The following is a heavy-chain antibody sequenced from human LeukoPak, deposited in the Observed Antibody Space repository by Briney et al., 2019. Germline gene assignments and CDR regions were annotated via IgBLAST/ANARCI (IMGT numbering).Heavy chain of an antibody. CDR1: GFTFNSYW. CDR3: ARAPSEIGGYYPEYFRH. J-gene: IGHJ1*01. D-gene: IGHD3-22*01. CDR2: IKSDGST. V-gene: IGHV3-74*01. Sequence: GGSLILSCAASGFTFNSYWMHWVRHAPGKGLVWVSRIKSDGSTRYADSVKGRFTISRDNAKNTVSLQMTSLRAEDTGVYYCARAPSEIGGYYPEYFRHWGQGTLVIVSS.